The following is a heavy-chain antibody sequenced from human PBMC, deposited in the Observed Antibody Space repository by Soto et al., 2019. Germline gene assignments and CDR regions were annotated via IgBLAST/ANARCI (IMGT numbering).Heavy chain of an antibody. J-gene: IGHJ5*02. D-gene: IGHD4-17*01. CDR3: AREFADYGDYLYNWFAP. Sequence: GASVKVSCKASGYTFTSYAMHWVRQAPGQRLEWMGWINAGNGNTKYSQKFQGRVTITRDTSASTAYMELSSLRSEDTAVYYCAREFADYGDYLYNWFAPWGQGTLVTVSS. CDR2: INAGNGNT. CDR1: GYTFTSYA. V-gene: IGHV1-3*01.